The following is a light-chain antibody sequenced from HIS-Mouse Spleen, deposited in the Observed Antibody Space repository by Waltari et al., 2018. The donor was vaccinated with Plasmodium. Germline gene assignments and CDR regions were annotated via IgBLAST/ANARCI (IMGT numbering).Light chain of an antibody. Sequence: EIVMTQSPATLSVSPGERATLSCRASQSVSSNLAWYQQKPGQAPRLLIYGASTRATGNPARFSGRGSGTEFTLTISSLQSEDFAVYYCQQYNNWPWTFGQGTKVEIK. CDR1: QSVSSN. CDR2: GAS. J-gene: IGKJ1*01. V-gene: IGKV3-15*01. CDR3: QQYNNWPWT.